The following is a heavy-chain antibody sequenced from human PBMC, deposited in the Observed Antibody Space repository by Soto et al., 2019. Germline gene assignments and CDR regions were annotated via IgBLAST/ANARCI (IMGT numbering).Heavy chain of an antibody. J-gene: IGHJ4*02. Sequence: SETLSLTCAVYGGSFSGYYWSWIRQPPGKGLEWIGEINHSGSTNYNPSLKSRVTISVDTSKNQFSLKLSSVTAADTAVYYCASGCRTDIVVVVAATFDYWGQGTLVTVSS. D-gene: IGHD2-15*01. CDR3: ASGCRTDIVVVVAATFDY. V-gene: IGHV4-34*01. CDR1: GGSFSGYY. CDR2: INHSGST.